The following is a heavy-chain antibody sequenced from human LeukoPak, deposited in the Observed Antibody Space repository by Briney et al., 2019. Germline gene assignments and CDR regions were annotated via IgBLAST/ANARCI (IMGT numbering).Heavy chain of an antibody. V-gene: IGHV3-7*01. CDR2: IKQDGSEK. D-gene: IGHD5-24*01. Sequence: GGSLRLSCAASGFSFNRMSWVRQAAGKGLEWVANIKQDGSEKYYVDSVKGRFTISRDNAKNSLYLQMNSLRAEDPAVYYCARDVGDGYSYYYYMDVWGKGTTVTVSS. CDR3: ARDVGDGYSYYYYMDV. CDR1: GFSFNR. J-gene: IGHJ6*03.